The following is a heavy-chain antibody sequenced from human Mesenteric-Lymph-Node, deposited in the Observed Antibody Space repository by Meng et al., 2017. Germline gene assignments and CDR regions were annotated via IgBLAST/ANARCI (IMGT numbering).Heavy chain of an antibody. J-gene: IGHJ4*02. V-gene: IGHV1-69*13. CDR1: GFSFSDYH. Sequence: SVKVSCKASGFSFSDYHIHWVRQAPGQGLEWMGGIIPIFGTANYAQKFQGRVTITADESTSTAYMELSSLRSEDTAVYYCARGLDYWGQGTLVTVSS. CDR3: ARGLDY. CDR2: IIPIFGTA.